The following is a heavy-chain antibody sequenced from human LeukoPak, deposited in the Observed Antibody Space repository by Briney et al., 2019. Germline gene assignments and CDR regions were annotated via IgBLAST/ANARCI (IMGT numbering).Heavy chain of an antibody. D-gene: IGHD3-22*01. J-gene: IGHJ3*02. CDR2: INHSGST. CDR1: GGSFSGYY. Sequence: SETLSLTCAVYGGSFSGYYWSWIRQPPGKGLEWIGEINHSGSTNYNPSLKSRVTISVDTSKNQFSLKLSSVTAADTAVYYCARDSYDSSGYDAFDIWGQGTMVTVSS. CDR3: ARDSYDSSGYDAFDI. V-gene: IGHV4-34*01.